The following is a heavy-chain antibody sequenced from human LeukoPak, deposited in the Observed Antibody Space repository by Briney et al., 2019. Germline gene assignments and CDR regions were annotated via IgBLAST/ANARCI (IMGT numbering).Heavy chain of an antibody. Sequence: ASVKVSCKASGYTFTSYYMHWVRQAPGQGLEWMGIINPSGGSTSYAQKFQGRVTMTRDTSTSTVYMELSSLRSEDTAVYYRARTEGTDCSGGSCYFRYWGQGTLVTVSS. J-gene: IGHJ4*02. D-gene: IGHD2-15*01. CDR3: ARTEGTDCSGGSCYFRY. CDR2: INPSGGST. CDR1: GYTFTSYY. V-gene: IGHV1-46*01.